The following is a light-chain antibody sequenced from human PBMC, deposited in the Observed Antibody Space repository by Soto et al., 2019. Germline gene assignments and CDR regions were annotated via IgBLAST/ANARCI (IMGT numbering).Light chain of an antibody. CDR2: GAS. CDR3: QQYGSSPPIT. V-gene: IGKV3-20*01. Sequence: DIVLPQSPGTLSLSPGASAPLSGRNSQSSSRNHLAWYQQKPGQAPRLLIYGASNRATGIPDRFTGSGSGTDLTLTISRLEPEDFSVYYCQQYGSSPPITVGQGTRLEIK. CDR1: QSSSRNH. J-gene: IGKJ5*01.